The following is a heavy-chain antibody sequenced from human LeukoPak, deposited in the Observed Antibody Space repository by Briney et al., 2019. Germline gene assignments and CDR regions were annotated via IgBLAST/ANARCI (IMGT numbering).Heavy chain of an antibody. Sequence: GGSLRLSCAASGFTFSSYSMNWVRQAPGKGLEWVSSISSSSSYIYYADSVKGRFTVSRDNSMNMVFLEINGLRPEDTAIYYCARDSEPSIGAFDLWGQGTMVSVSS. V-gene: IGHV3-21*01. D-gene: IGHD6-19*01. CDR3: ARDSEPSIGAFDL. CDR1: GFTFSSYS. CDR2: ISSSSSYI. J-gene: IGHJ3*01.